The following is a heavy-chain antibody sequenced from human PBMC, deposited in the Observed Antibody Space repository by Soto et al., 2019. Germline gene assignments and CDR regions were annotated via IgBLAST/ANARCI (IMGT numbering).Heavy chain of an antibody. Sequence: QVHLVQSGAEVKKPGSSVRVSCKTSGYTFSNYAISWVRQAPGQGLEWMGWINTGSGYTNYAYDRVTMTKDASTYTAYLEVTSLRSDDSAIFYCARVRVYTGGSDADYWVQGTLVTVSS. CDR1: GYTFSNYA. CDR2: INTGSGYT. D-gene: IGHD2-8*02. CDR3: ARVRVYTGGSDADY. V-gene: IGHV1-18*01. J-gene: IGHJ4*02.